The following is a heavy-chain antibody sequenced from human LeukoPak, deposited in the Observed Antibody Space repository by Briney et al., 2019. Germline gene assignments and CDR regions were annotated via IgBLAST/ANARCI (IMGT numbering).Heavy chain of an antibody. CDR1: GGSISSSNW. CDR2: IYHSGST. CDR3: ARVVSYGSGSYFDY. D-gene: IGHD3-10*01. J-gene: IGHJ4*02. V-gene: IGHV4-4*02. Sequence: SETLSLTCAVSGGSISSSNWWSWVRQPPGKGLEWIGEIYHSGSTHYNPSLKSRVTISVDKSKNQFSLKLSSVPAADTAVYYCARVVSYGSGSYFDYWGQGTLVTVSS.